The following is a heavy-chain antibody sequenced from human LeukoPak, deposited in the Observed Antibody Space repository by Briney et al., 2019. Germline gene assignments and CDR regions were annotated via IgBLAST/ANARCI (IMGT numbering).Heavy chain of an antibody. J-gene: IGHJ4*02. D-gene: IGHD6-19*01. V-gene: IGHV3-23*01. CDR3: VKERYSSGWSDSFDY. Sequence: AGGSLRLSCAASGFTFSSYAMHWVRQAPGKGLEWVASISSGGGNTYYADSVQGRFTISRVNSKNTLYLQMNSLRAEDTAVYFCVKERYSSGWSDSFDYWGQGTHVTVSS. CDR1: GFTFSSYA. CDR2: ISSGGGNT.